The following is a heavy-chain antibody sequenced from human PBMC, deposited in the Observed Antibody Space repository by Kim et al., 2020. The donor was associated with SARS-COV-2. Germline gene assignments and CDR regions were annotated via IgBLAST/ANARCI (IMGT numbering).Heavy chain of an antibody. Sequence: GGSLRLSCVGSGFTFDTYAMSWVRQAPGKGLEWVADVRGVGVNKFYADSVRGRFTISRDNSKNILYLQMNSLRAEDTALYYCAKMAVMDGCNYCYYYGM. J-gene: IGHJ6*01. CDR3: AKMAVMDGCNYCYYYGM. D-gene: IGHD3-16*01. V-gene: IGHV3-23*01. CDR1: GFTFDTYA. CDR2: VRGVGVNK.